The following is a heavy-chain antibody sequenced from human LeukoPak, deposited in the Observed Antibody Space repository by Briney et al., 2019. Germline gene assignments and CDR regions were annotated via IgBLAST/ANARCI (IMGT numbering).Heavy chain of an antibody. D-gene: IGHD4-23*01. V-gene: IGHV3-21*01. CDR1: GFTFNTYS. CDR3: ARDYGGTVSDY. CDR2: ISSSSSYI. Sequence: GGSLRLSCVASGFTFNTYSMNWVRQAPGKGLEWVSSISSSSSYIYYADSVKGRFTISRDNAKNSLYLQMNSLRAEDTAVYYCARDYGGTVSDYWGQGTLVTVSS. J-gene: IGHJ4*02.